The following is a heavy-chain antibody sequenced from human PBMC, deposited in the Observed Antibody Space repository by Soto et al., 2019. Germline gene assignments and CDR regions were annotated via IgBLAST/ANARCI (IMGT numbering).Heavy chain of an antibody. J-gene: IGHJ4*02. CDR1: GFTFTTYG. CDR2: TSHDGSNK. Sequence: QVQLVESGGGVVQTGRSLRLSCAASGFTFTTYGMHWVRQAPGKGLEWVAVTSHDGSNKYYANSVKGRFTISRDNSKNTLYLQMNSLRAEDTAVYYCAKERGSADYGGDSFVSWGQGSLVTVSS. V-gene: IGHV3-30*18. D-gene: IGHD4-17*01. CDR3: AKERGSADYGGDSFVS.